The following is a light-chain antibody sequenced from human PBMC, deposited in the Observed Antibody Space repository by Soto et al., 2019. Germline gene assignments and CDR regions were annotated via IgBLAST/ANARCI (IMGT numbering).Light chain of an antibody. Sequence: EIVLTQSPGALYLSPGERATLSCRASQSFSSNYLAWYQQKPGQAPRLLIYGASSRASGIPDRFSGSGSGTDFTLTISRLEPEDFAVYYCQQYGSSPRTFGQGPRWIS. J-gene: IGKJ1*01. CDR2: GAS. CDR3: QQYGSSPRT. CDR1: QSFSSNY. V-gene: IGKV3-20*01.